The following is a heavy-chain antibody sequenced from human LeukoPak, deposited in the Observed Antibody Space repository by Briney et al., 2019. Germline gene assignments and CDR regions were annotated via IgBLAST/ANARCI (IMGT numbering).Heavy chain of an antibody. V-gene: IGHV3-66*01. D-gene: IGHD3-10*01. CDR3: AGGAGPYGSGSHGGY. CDR2: IYSGDIT. CDR1: GFTVSINY. J-gene: IGHJ4*02. Sequence: GGSLRLSCAACGFTVSINYMSWVRQAPGRGLEWVSVIYSGDITYYADSVKGRFTISRDNSKNTLYLQMNSLRAEDTAVYYCAGGAGPYGSGSHGGYWGQGTLVTVSS.